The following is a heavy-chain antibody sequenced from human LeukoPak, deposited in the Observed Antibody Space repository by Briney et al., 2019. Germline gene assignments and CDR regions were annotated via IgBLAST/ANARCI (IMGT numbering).Heavy chain of an antibody. CDR1: GFTFSDYY. CDR3: ARDLDYGDYVFDY. CDR2: IYSGGST. D-gene: IGHD4-17*01. V-gene: IGHV3-66*01. J-gene: IGHJ4*02. Sequence: GGSLRLSCAASGFTFSDYYMSWIRQAPGKGLEWVSVIYSGGSTYYADSVKGRFTISRDNSKNTLYLQMNSLRAEDTAVYYCARDLDYGDYVFDYWGQGTLVTVSS.